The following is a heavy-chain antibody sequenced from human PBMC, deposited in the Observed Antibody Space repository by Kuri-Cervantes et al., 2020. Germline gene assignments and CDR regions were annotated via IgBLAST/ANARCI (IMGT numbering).Heavy chain of an antibody. CDR2: IYYSGST. Sequence: GSLRLSCDVYGGSFNGYLWSWIRQTPGKGLEWIGYIYYSGSTNYNPSLKSQVTISVDTSKNQFSLKLSSVTAADTAVYYCARGRITMVQDQYWFDPWGQGTLVTVSS. D-gene: IGHD3-10*01. V-gene: IGHV4-59*01. J-gene: IGHJ5*02. CDR3: ARGRITMVQDQYWFDP. CDR1: GGSFNGYL.